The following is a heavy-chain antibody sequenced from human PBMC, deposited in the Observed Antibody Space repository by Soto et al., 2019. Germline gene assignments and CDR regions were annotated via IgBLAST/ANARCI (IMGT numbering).Heavy chain of an antibody. CDR2: ITHGGST. J-gene: IGHJ5*02. D-gene: IGHD3-3*01. CDR3: ARGEYFARLYPNWFDP. Sequence: QVQLKQWGAGLLKSSETLSLTCAVYGGPFSRYCWTWIRQSPGKGLEWIGDITHGGSTNYNPSLKSRLTIPVDTSKTQFSLKLTSVTAADTAVYYCARGEYFARLYPNWFDPWGQGTLVTVSS. V-gene: IGHV4-34*02. CDR1: GGPFSRYC.